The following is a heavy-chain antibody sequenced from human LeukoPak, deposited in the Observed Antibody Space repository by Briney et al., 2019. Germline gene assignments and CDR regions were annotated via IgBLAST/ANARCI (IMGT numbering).Heavy chain of an antibody. D-gene: IGHD1-26*01. J-gene: IGHJ6*02. CDR2: ISYAGSNN. Sequence: GGSLRLSCAASGFTFSSYTMDWVRQAPGQGLEWVARISYAGSNNYYADSVQGRFTISSDKPKNTLYLQMDSLRAEDTAVYYCARAAHTTYVFGRYYYYAMDVWGQGTTVTVSS. CDR3: ARAAHTTYVFGRYYYYAMDV. V-gene: IGHV3-30-3*01. CDR1: GFTFSSYT.